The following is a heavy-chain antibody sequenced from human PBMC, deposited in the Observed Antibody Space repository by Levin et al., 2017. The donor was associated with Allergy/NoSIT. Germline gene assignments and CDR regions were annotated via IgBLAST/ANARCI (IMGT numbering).Heavy chain of an antibody. V-gene: IGHV3-30*03. D-gene: IGHD2-8*01. Sequence: PGESLKISCAVSGFIFSDYGMHWVRQAPGKGLEWVAVIGFDGNSIYYAESVKGRFTISRDNSKNTLFLQMNSLRAEDTSLYYCARDQKPTRSCTSSACYPAYYYGIDVWGQGTTVSVSS. CDR3: ARDQKPTRSCTSSACYPAYYYGIDV. CDR2: IGFDGNSI. J-gene: IGHJ6*02. CDR1: GFIFSDYG.